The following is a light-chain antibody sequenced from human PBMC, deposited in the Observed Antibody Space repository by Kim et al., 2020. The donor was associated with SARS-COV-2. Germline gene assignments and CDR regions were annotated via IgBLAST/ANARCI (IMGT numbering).Light chain of an antibody. CDR1: QDISNY. V-gene: IGKV1-33*01. CDR2: DVS. CDR3: QQYDNLIS. J-gene: IGKJ2*01. Sequence: DIQMTQSPSSLSASIGDRVTITCQASQDISNYLNWYQQRPGKAPKLLIYDVSNLETGVPSRFSGSGYGTDFTLTISSLHPEDFATYYCQQYDNLISFGQGTKLEIK.